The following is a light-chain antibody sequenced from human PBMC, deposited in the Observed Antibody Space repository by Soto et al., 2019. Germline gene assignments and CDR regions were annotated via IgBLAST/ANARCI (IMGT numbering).Light chain of an antibody. CDR1: SSNIGAGYD. J-gene: IGLJ1*01. V-gene: IGLV1-40*01. CDR2: GNS. Sequence: QSVLTQPPSVSGAPGQRVTISCTGSSSNIGAGYDVHWYQQLPGTAPKLLIYGNSNRPSGVPDRFSGSKSGTSASLAITGLQAEDEADYYCQSYDSSVSGYVFGIGTKVTVL. CDR3: QSYDSSVSGYV.